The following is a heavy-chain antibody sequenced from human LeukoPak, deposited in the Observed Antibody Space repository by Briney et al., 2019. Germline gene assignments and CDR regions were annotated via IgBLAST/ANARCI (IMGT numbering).Heavy chain of an antibody. Sequence: GGSLRLSCAASGFPFSTYSMDWVRQSPGKGLEWVSAISGNSDSTYYANSVKGRFTISRDNAKNSLYLQMNSLRAEDTAVYYCAELGITMIGGVWGKGTTVTISS. D-gene: IGHD3-10*02. J-gene: IGHJ6*04. CDR1: GFPFSTYS. CDR3: AELGITMIGGV. CDR2: ISGNSDST. V-gene: IGHV3-23*01.